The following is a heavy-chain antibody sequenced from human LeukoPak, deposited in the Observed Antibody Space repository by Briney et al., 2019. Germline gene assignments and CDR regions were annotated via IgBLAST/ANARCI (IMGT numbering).Heavy chain of an antibody. CDR1: GFTFTTYG. J-gene: IGHJ4*02. Sequence: GGTLRLSCSASGFTFTTYGMSWVRQAPGKGLEWVSGIGGSGTRTYYADSVKGRFTISRDNSKNTLYLQMNSLRDEDTAVYYCAKDSHWILFDDWGQGTLVTVSS. CDR3: AKDSHWILFDD. V-gene: IGHV3-23*01. CDR2: IGGSGTRT. D-gene: IGHD2-2*03.